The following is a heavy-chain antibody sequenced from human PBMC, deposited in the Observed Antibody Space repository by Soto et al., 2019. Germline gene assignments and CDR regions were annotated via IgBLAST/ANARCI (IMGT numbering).Heavy chain of an antibody. CDR3: AASFGNASCTY. CDR2: MHYTGFS. J-gene: IGHJ4*02. V-gene: IGHV4-59*02. D-gene: IGHD3-16*01. CDR1: GDSVTSHY. Sequence: SETLSLTCSFSGDSVTSHYLTWIRQSPEMGLEWIGYMHYTGFSHYNPSLKSRLTISVDRSKNQFTLQLASVTVADTAIYYCAASFGNASCTYWGQGTQVTVSS.